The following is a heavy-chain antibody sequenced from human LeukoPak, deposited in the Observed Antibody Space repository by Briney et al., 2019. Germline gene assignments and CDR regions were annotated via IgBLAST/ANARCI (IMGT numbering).Heavy chain of an antibody. Sequence: GGSLRLSCAASGFTFDDHGMSWVRQAPGKGLEWVSGINWNGGSTGYADSVKGRFTISRDNAKNSLYLQMSSLRAEDTAVYYCARDQGFFGVVKGHDNRFDPWGQGTLVTVSS. J-gene: IGHJ5*02. CDR2: INWNGGST. CDR1: GFTFDDHG. D-gene: IGHD3-3*01. CDR3: ARDQGFFGVVKGHDNRFDP. V-gene: IGHV3-20*04.